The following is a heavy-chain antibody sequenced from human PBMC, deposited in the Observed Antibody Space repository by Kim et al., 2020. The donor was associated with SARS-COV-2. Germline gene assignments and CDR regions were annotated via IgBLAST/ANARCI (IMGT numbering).Heavy chain of an antibody. J-gene: IGHJ4*02. CDR2: ISYDGSNK. CDR3: AKDRVDFWSGYPDDPLWY. Sequence: GGSLRLSCAASGFTFSSYGMHWVRQAPGKGLEWVAVISYDGSNKYYADSVKGRFTISRDNSKNTLYLQMNSLRAEDTAVYYCAKDRVDFWSGYPDDPLWYWGQGTLVTVSS. D-gene: IGHD3-3*01. CDR1: GFTFSSYG. V-gene: IGHV3-30*18.